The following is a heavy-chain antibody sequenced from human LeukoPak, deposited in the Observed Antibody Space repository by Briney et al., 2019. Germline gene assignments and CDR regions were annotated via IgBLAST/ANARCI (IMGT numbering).Heavy chain of an antibody. D-gene: IGHD2-15*01. CDR2: IYYSGST. CDR3: ARDLGYCSGGSCNYGMGV. Sequence: RSSETLSLTCTVSGGSISSYYWSWIRQPPGKGLEWIGYIYYSGSTNYNPSLKSRVTISVDTSKNQFSLKLSSVTAADTAVYYCARDLGYCSGGSCNYGMGVWGQGTTVTVSS. V-gene: IGHV4-59*01. J-gene: IGHJ6*02. CDR1: GGSISSYY.